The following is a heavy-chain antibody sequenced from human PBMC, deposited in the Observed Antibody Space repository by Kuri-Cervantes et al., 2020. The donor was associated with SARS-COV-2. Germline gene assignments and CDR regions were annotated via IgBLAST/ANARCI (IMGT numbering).Heavy chain of an antibody. V-gene: IGHV3-30*04. CDR3: ARHTQGDN. CDR1: GFTFSSYA. J-gene: IGHJ4*02. CDR2: ISYDGSNK. Sequence: GESLKISCAASGFTFSSYAMHWVRQAPGKGLEWVAVISYDGSNKYYADSVKGRFTISRDNAKNMLYLQMNSLRAEDTAVYYCARHTQGDNWGQGTLVTVSS.